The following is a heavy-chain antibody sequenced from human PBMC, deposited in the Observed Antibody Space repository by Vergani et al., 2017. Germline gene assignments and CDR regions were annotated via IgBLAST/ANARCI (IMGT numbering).Heavy chain of an antibody. CDR3: AKGPIPIDGYYYYYYMDV. J-gene: IGHJ6*03. D-gene: IGHD2/OR15-2a*01. CDR2: LNPSGGST. V-gene: IGHV1-46*01. CDR1: GYPFTCYY. Sequence: QVQLVQSGAEVKKPGASVKVSCKASGYPFTCYYMHWVRQAPGQGLEWMGILNPSGGSTSYAQKFQGRVTMPRDTSTSTVYMERSSLRSEDTAVYYCAKGPIPIDGYYYYYYMDVWGKGTTVTVSS.